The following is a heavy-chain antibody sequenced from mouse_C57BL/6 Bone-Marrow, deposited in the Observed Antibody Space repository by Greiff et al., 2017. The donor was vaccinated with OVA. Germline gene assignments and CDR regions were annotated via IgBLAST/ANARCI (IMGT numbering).Heavy chain of an antibody. Sequence: VQLQQSGPVLVKPGASVKMSCKASGYTFTDYYMNWVKQSHGKSLEWIGVINPYNGGTSYNQKFKGKATLTVDKSSSTAYMELNSLTSEDSAVYYCARGGIYYGYDGWYAMDYWGQGTSVTVSS. D-gene: IGHD2-2*01. V-gene: IGHV1-19*01. CDR1: GYTFTDYY. CDR2: INPYNGGT. J-gene: IGHJ4*01. CDR3: ARGGIYYGYDGWYAMDY.